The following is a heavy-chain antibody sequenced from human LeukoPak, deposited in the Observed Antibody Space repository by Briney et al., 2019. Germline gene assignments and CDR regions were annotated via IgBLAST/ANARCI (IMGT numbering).Heavy chain of an antibody. CDR3: ARALIVYYYESSGYYPSDAFDI. J-gene: IGHJ3*02. CDR1: GDSISSSSYY. CDR2: IYYSGST. Sequence: SETLSLTCTVSGDSISSSSYYWRWIRQPPGRGLEWIGSIYYSGSTYYNPSLKSQVTISVDTSKNQFSLKMSSVTAADTAVYYCARALIVYYYESSGYYPSDAFDIWGQGTMVTVSS. D-gene: IGHD3-22*01. V-gene: IGHV4-39*07.